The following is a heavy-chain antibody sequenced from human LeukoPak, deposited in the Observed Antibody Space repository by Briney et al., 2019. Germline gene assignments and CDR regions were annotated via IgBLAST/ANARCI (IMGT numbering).Heavy chain of an antibody. CDR3: ARGVVEGAAAATLYFDY. Sequence: PSETLSLTCTVSGGSIRNYYWSWIRQPAGKGLEWIGRIYSSGSTNSNPSLKSRVTMSVDTSKNQFSLKLSSVTAADTAVYYCARGVVEGAAAATLYFDYWGQGTLVTVSS. CDR1: GGSIRNYY. V-gene: IGHV4-4*07. J-gene: IGHJ4*02. CDR2: IYSSGST. D-gene: IGHD6-13*01.